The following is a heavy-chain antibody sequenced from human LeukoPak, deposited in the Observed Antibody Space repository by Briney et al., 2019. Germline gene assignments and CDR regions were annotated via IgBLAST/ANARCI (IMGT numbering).Heavy chain of an antibody. CDR1: GYTFTGYY. V-gene: IGHV1-2*06. CDR3: ARDDQNRYSSNY. CDR2: INPNSGGT. D-gene: IGHD6-13*01. Sequence: ASVKVSCKASGYTFTGYYMHWVQQAPGQGLEWMGRINPNSGGTNYAQKFQGRVTMTRDTSISTAYMELSRLRSDDTAVYYCARDDQNRYSSNYWGQGTLVTVSS. J-gene: IGHJ4*02.